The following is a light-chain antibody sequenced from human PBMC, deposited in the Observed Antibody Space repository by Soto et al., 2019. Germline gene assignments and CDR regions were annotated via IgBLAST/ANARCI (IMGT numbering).Light chain of an antibody. V-gene: IGLV2-23*02. CDR2: EVS. CDR3: CSYGGIYV. J-gene: IGLJ1*01. CDR1: SSDVGSYNL. Sequence: QSVLAQPASVSGSPGQSITISCTRTSSDVGSYNLVSWYQQHPGKAPKVMIYEVSKRPSGVSKRFSGSKSGNTASLTISGLQLEKEAIYSGCSYGGIYVSETGTRVP.